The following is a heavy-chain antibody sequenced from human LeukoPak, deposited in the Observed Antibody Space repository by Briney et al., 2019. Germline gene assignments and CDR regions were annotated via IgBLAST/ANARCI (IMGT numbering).Heavy chain of an antibody. CDR3: ATTGSSWYDYYYYGMDV. CDR2: TNPNSGNT. Sequence: GASVKVSCKASGYTFTSYDINWVRQATGQGLEWMGWTNPNSGNTGYAQKFQGRVTMTRNTSISTAYMELSSLRSEDTAVYYCATTGSSWYDYYYYGMDVWGQGTTVTVSS. V-gene: IGHV1-8*01. J-gene: IGHJ6*02. CDR1: GYTFTSYD. D-gene: IGHD6-13*01.